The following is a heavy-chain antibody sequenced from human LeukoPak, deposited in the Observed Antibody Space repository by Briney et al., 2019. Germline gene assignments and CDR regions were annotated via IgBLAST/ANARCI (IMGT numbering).Heavy chain of an antibody. D-gene: IGHD1-20*01. CDR2: ISDSDSGSGT. J-gene: IGHJ4*02. CDR1: GFTFSSYA. CDR3: AKDVSRRYNWNGQLSRGPGGY. Sequence: GGSLRLSCAASGFTFSSYAMSWVRQAPGKGLEWVSSISDSDSGSGTYYADSVKGRFTISRDNAKNSLYLQMSSLRADDTAVYYCAKDVSRRYNWNGQLSRGPGGYWGQGTLVTVSS. V-gene: IGHV3-23*01.